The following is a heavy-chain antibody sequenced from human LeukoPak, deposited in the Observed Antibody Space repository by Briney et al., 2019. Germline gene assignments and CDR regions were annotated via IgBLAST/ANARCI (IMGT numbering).Heavy chain of an antibody. Sequence: ASVKVSCKASGYTFTGYYMHWVRQAPGQGLEWMGYIYPNRGATKYAQKFQGRVTMTRDTSISTAYMELSRLRSDDTAVYYCARDGNSITMVRGVIVSWFDPWGQGTLVTVSS. V-gene: IGHV1-2*02. J-gene: IGHJ5*02. CDR2: IYPNRGAT. CDR3: ARDGNSITMVRGVIVSWFDP. CDR1: GYTFTGYY. D-gene: IGHD3-10*01.